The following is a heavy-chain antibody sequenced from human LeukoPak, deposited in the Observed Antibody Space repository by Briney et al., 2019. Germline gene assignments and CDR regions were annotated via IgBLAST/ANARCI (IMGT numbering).Heavy chain of an antibody. Sequence: GGSLRLSCAASGFTVSRNYMSWVRQAPGKGQEWVPVIYSGGSTYYADSVKGRFTISRDNSKNTLYLQMNSLRAEDTAVYYCARGGGVWGSYRPYWGQGTLVTVSS. CDR1: GFTVSRNY. V-gene: IGHV3-53*01. D-gene: IGHD3-16*02. CDR3: ARGGGVWGSYRPY. CDR2: IYSGGST. J-gene: IGHJ4*02.